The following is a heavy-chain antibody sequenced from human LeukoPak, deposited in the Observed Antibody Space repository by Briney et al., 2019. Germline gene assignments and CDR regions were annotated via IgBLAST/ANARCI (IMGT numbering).Heavy chain of an antibody. Sequence: SETLSLTCTVSGGSISSYYWSWIRQPAGKGLEWIGRIYTSGSTNYNPSLKSRVTMSVDTSKNQFSLKPSSVTAADTAVYYCARDPGIGYCSGGSCYSSLNNWFDPWGQGTLVTVSS. D-gene: IGHD2-15*01. CDR3: ARDPGIGYCSGGSCYSSLNNWFDP. J-gene: IGHJ5*02. CDR2: IYTSGST. V-gene: IGHV4-4*07. CDR1: GGSISSYY.